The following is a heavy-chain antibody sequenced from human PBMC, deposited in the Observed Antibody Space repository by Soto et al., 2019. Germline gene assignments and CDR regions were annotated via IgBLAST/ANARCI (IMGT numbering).Heavy chain of an antibody. Sequence: QVQLVESGGGVVQPGRSLRLSCAASGFTFSSYAVHWVRQAPGKGLEWVALISYDGTNKYSADSVKGRFTISRDNSKNTLFLQMDSLRREDKAVYYCARGGGDGVYRPLDYWGQGTLVTVSS. J-gene: IGHJ4*02. CDR1: GFTFSSYA. CDR2: ISYDGTNK. CDR3: ARGGGDGVYRPLDY. V-gene: IGHV3-30-3*01. D-gene: IGHD6-6*01.